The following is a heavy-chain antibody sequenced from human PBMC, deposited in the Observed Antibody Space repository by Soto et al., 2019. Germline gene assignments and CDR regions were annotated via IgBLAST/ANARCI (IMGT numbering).Heavy chain of an antibody. V-gene: IGHV4-59*12. Sequence: PSETLSLTCTVSGGSINDYYWGWIRQPPGRGLKSIGYIFYSGSADYNPSLKSRVTISVDTSRNQFSLKLRSVTAADTAIYYCARINRGYNYGSILDFWGRGISVTVSS. CDR1: GGSINDYY. J-gene: IGHJ4*02. D-gene: IGHD5-18*01. CDR2: IFYSGSA. CDR3: ARINRGYNYGSILDF.